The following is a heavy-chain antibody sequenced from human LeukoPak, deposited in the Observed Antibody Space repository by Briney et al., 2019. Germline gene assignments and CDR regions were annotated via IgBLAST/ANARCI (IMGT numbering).Heavy chain of an antibody. Sequence: ASVKVSCKTSGYTFTDYFVHWVRQAPGQGLEWMGWINPNSGGTEYAQKFLGRVTMTRDTSISTAYMGLSRLRSDDTAVYYCARGNPARGYYYYGMDVWGQGTTVTVSS. J-gene: IGHJ6*02. CDR1: GYTFTDYF. D-gene: IGHD1-14*01. V-gene: IGHV1-2*02. CDR2: INPNSGGT. CDR3: ARGNPARGYYYYGMDV.